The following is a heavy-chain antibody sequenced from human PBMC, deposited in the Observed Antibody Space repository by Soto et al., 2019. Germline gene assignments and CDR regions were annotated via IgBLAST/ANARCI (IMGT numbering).Heavy chain of an antibody. CDR3: ARWVTYYYDSSGPDYNWFDP. J-gene: IGHJ5*02. CDR2: TYYRSKWYN. V-gene: IGHV6-1*01. D-gene: IGHD3-22*01. Sequence: SHTLSLTCAISGYSVSSNSAAWNLIRQCPSRGLEWLGRTYYRSKWYNDYAVSVKSRITINPDTSKNQFSLQLNSVTPEDTAVYYCARWVTYYYDSSGPDYNWFDPWGQGTLVTVSS. CDR1: GYSVSSNSAA.